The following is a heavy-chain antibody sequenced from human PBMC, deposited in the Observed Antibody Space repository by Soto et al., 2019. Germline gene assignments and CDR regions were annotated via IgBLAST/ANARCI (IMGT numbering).Heavy chain of an antibody. CDR3: ARSLPGTYGAFDL. J-gene: IGHJ3*01. CDR1: EFTFRSYW. D-gene: IGHD1-7*01. Sequence: GGSLRLSCAASEFTFRSYWMHWVRQSPGKGLVWVSRNSGDGSSTNYADSVKGRFTISRDNAKNTVYLQIDSLRAEDTAVYYCARSLPGTYGAFDLWGQGTMVTVSS. CDR2: NSGDGSST. V-gene: IGHV3-74*01.